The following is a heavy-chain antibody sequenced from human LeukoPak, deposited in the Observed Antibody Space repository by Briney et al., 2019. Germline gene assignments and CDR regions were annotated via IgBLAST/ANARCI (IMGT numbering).Heavy chain of an antibody. V-gene: IGHV1-2*02. CDR1: GYTFTGYY. CDR3: ARPNSGYYYFDS. D-gene: IGHD5-12*01. J-gene: IGHJ4*02. Sequence: ASVKVSCKASGYTFTGYYMHWVRQAPGQGLEWIGWINPNSGGTNYAQKFQGRVTMTRDTSISTAYMELSRLRSDDTAVYYCARPNSGYYYFDSWGQGTLVTVSS. CDR2: INPNSGGT.